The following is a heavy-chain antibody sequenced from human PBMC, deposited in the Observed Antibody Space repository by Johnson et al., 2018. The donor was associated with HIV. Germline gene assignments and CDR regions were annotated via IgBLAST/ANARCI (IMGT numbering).Heavy chain of an antibody. D-gene: IGHD5-24*01. CDR3: ARGCRDGYTCDVFDV. Sequence: QVQLVESGGGVVKPGGSLRLSCAASGFTFRDYYMSWIRQAPGKGLEWVSYISTSGSTIYYADSVKGRFTISRENAKNSLYLQMNSLRAGDTAVYFCARGCRDGYTCDVFDVWGQGTRVTVSS. CDR1: GFTFRDYY. J-gene: IGHJ3*01. V-gene: IGHV3-11*04. CDR2: ISTSGSTI.